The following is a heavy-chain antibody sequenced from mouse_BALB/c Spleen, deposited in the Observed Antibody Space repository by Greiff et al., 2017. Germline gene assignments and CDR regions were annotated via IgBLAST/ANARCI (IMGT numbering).Heavy chain of an antibody. Sequence: LEESGAELVRPGSSVKISCKASGYAFSSYWMNWVKQRPGQGLEWIGQIYPGDGDTNYNGKFKGKATLTADKSSSTAYMQLSSLTSEDSAVYFCARFYDYDKGLDYWGQGTTLTVSS. D-gene: IGHD2-4*01. CDR1: GYAFSSYW. CDR2: IYPGDGDT. V-gene: IGHV1-80*01. J-gene: IGHJ2*01. CDR3: ARFYDYDKGLDY.